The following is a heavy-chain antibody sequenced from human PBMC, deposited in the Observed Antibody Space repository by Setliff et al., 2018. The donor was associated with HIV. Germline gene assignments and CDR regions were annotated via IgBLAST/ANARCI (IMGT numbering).Heavy chain of an antibody. V-gene: IGHV3-48*01. CDR2: ITGSSDII. CDR1: GFTFSTYP. CDR3: ARGCGGGGACFYFDF. D-gene: IGHD3-16*01. Sequence: GGSLRLSCTTSGFTFSTYPMNWVRQAPGKGLEWVAYITGSSDIIHYADSVQGRFTVSSDNAKNTVYLQMNSLRAEDTATYHCARGCGGGGACFYFDFWGQGTVVTVSS. J-gene: IGHJ4*02.